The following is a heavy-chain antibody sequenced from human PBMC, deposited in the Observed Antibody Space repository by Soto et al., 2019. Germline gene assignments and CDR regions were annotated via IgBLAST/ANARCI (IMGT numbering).Heavy chain of an antibody. CDR2: IKQDGSEK. CDR1: GFTFSSYW. V-gene: IGHV3-7*04. Sequence: EVQLVESGGGLVQPGGSLRLSCAASGFTFSSYWMSWVRQAPGKGLEWVANIKQDGSEKYYVDSVKGRFTISRDNAKHSLYLQMNSLRAEDTAVYYCARGGPYGGPAPWYFDLWGRGTLVTVSS. J-gene: IGHJ2*01. CDR3: ARGGPYGGPAPWYFDL. D-gene: IGHD4-17*01.